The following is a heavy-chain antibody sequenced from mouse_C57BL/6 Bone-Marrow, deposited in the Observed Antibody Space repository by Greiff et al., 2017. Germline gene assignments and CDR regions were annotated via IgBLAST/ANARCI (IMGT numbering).Heavy chain of an antibody. CDR1: GFSLSTFGMG. J-gene: IGHJ4*01. Sequence: QVTLKVSGPGILQPSQTLSLTCSFSGFSLSTFGMGVGWIRQPSGKGLEWLAHIWWADDKYYNPALTSRLTLSQDTSKNQVFLKIANVDTADTATYYCARMGDSSGAPYYYAMDYWGQGTSVTVSS. CDR2: IWWADDK. V-gene: IGHV8-8*01. CDR3: ARMGDSSGAPYYYAMDY. D-gene: IGHD3-2*02.